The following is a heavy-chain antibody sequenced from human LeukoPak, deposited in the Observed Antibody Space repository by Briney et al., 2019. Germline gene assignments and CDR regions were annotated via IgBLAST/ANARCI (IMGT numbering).Heavy chain of an antibody. CDR1: GYTFTGYY. D-gene: IGHD1-26*01. CDR3: ARDYFPRYSGSPRYFDY. Sequence: ASVKVSCKASGYTFTGYYMHWVRQAPGQGLEWMGRINPNSGGTNYAQKFQGRVTMTRDTSISTAYMELSRLRSDDTAVYYCARDYFPRYSGSPRYFDYWGQGTLVTVSS. V-gene: IGHV1-2*02. J-gene: IGHJ4*02. CDR2: INPNSGGT.